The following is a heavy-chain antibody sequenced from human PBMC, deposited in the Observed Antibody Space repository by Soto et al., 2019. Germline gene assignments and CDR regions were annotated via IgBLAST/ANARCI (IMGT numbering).Heavy chain of an antibody. D-gene: IGHD2-15*01. Sequence: QVQLQESGPGLVKPSQTLSLSCTVSGGSISSGGYYWSWIRQHPGKGLEWIGYIYYSGSTYYNPSLKSRVTISVDTSKNQFSLKLSYVTAADTAVYYCARGPRIVVVVAPSLDYFDYWGQGTLVTVSS. CDR2: IYYSGST. V-gene: IGHV4-31*03. CDR1: GGSISSGGYY. J-gene: IGHJ4*02. CDR3: ARGPRIVVVVAPSLDYFDY.